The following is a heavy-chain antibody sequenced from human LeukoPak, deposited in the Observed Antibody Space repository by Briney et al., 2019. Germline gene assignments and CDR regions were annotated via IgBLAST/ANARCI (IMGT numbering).Heavy chain of an antibody. J-gene: IGHJ4*02. D-gene: IGHD3-3*01. V-gene: IGHV4-34*01. CDR3: ARGDYDFWSGYYHNDY. Sequence: PSETLSLTCAVYGGSFSGYYWSWIRQPPGKGLEWIGEINHSGSTNYNPSLKSRVTISVDTSKNQFSLKLSSVTAADTAVYYCARGDYDFWSGYYHNDYWGQGTLVTVSS. CDR1: GGSFSGYY. CDR2: INHSGST.